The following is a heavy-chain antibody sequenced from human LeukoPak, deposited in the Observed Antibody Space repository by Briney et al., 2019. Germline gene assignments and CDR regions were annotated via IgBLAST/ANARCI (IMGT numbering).Heavy chain of an antibody. J-gene: IGHJ3*02. D-gene: IGHD1-26*01. Sequence: PSETLSLTCTVSGGSISSSSYSWGWIRQPPGKGLEWIGSIYYSGSTYYNPSLKSRITISVDTSKNQFSLKLSSVTAADTAVYYCARGNWSPRYIVGKPAAFDIWGQGTMVTVSS. CDR2: IYYSGST. V-gene: IGHV4-39*07. CDR3: ARGNWSPRYIVGKPAAFDI. CDR1: GGSISSSSYS.